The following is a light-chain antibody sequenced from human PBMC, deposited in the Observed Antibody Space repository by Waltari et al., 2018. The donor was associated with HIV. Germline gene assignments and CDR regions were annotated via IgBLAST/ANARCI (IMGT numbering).Light chain of an antibody. V-gene: IGKV2-28*01. CDR1: QSLLHSNGYNY. J-gene: IGKJ3*01. CDR2: LGS. CDR3: MQARQTLFT. Sequence: DIVMTQSPLSLSVTPGQPASISCRSSQSLLHSNGYNYLDWYLQKPGQSPQLLIYLGSNRGSGVPDRFSGSGSGTDFTLKISRVEAEDVGVYYCMQARQTLFTFGPGTKVDIK.